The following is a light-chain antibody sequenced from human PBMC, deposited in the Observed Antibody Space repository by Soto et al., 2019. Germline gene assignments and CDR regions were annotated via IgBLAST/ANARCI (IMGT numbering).Light chain of an antibody. Sequence: QSALTQPASVSDSPGQSITISCTGTSSDVGGSNFVSWYQQHPGKPPKLIIYDVANRPSGVSNRFSGSKSGNKASMTISNLEAEDESDYYCGSYTSTDTPFVFGTGTKVTVL. CDR3: GSYTSTDTPFV. CDR1: SSDVGGSNF. J-gene: IGLJ1*01. V-gene: IGLV2-14*03. CDR2: DVA.